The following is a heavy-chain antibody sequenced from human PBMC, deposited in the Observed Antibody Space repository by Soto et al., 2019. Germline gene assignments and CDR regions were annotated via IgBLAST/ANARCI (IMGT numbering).Heavy chain of an antibody. CDR1: GFTFSSYG. CDR2: IWCDGSNK. D-gene: IGHD2-15*01. CDR3: ARGGKVVVAATSHSYYYYGMDV. J-gene: IGHJ6*02. V-gene: IGHV3-33*01. Sequence: GGSLRLSCAASGFTFSSYGMHWVRQAPCKGLEWVAVIWCDGSNKYYADSVKGRFTISRDNSKNTLYLQMNSLRAEDTAVYYCARGGKVVVAATSHSYYYYGMDVWGQGTTVTVSS.